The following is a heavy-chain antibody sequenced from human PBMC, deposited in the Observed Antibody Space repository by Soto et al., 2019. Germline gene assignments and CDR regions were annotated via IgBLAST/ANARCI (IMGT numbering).Heavy chain of an antibody. CDR3: ARDLGGWTDY. CDR2: INAGNGNT. CDR1: GYTFTSYA. D-gene: IGHD6-19*01. Sequence: QVQLVQSGAVVKKPGASVKVSCKASGYTFTSYAMQWVRQAPGQRLEWMGWINAGNGNTKYSQKFQGRVTITSDTSASTDYMELSSLRSEDTAVYYCARDLGGWTDYWGQGTLVTVSS. V-gene: IGHV1-3*01. J-gene: IGHJ4*02.